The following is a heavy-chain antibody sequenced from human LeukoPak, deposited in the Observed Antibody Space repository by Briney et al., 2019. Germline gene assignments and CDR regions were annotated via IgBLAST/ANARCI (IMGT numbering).Heavy chain of an antibody. Sequence: PSETLSLTCTVSGGSISSSSYYWGWIRQPPGKGLEWIGSIYYSGSTYYNPSLKSRVTISVDTSKNQFSLKLSSVTAADTAVYYCVRPRDDYGDYWIDYWGQGTLVTVSS. D-gene: IGHD4-17*01. J-gene: IGHJ4*02. CDR3: VRPRDDYGDYWIDY. V-gene: IGHV4-39*01. CDR2: IYYSGST. CDR1: GGSISSSSYY.